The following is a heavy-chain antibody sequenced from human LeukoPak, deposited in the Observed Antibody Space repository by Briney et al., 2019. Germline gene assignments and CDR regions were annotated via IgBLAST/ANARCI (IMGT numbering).Heavy chain of an antibody. CDR3: ARVFEYIVVVPATSYHNWFDP. D-gene: IGHD2-2*01. CDR2: IYTSGST. Sequence: SETLSLTCTVSGGSISSYYWSWIRQPAGKGLEWIGRIYTSGSTNYNPSLKSRVTMSVDTSKNQFSLKLSSVTAADTAVYYCARVFEYIVVVPATSYHNWFDPWGQGTLVTVSS. CDR1: GGSISSYY. J-gene: IGHJ5*02. V-gene: IGHV4-4*07.